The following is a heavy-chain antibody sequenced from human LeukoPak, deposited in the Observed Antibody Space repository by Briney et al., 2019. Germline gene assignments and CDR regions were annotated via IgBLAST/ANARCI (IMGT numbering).Heavy chain of an antibody. V-gene: IGHV5-51*01. J-gene: IGHJ4*02. Sequence: GESLKISCKASGYTFTHQWIGWVRQKSGSGLELMGIIYPRDSDTRYSPSFQGHVTISADTSINTAYLEWSRLEASDSGIYYCARHSDVIGAIWGQGTLVTVSS. D-gene: IGHD3-10*01. CDR1: GYTFTHQW. CDR2: IYPRDSDT. CDR3: ARHSDVIGAI.